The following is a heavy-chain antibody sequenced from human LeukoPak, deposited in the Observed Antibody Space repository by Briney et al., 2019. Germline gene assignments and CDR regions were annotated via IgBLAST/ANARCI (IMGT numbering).Heavy chain of an antibody. Sequence: GGSLRLSSAASGFSFTSYTMDWGRQAPGKGLEWVSYITNTGKTIFYADSVKGRFTISRDNAKSSLFLQMDSLRAEDTAVYYCARQAACSGDCYYRHFDYWGRGPLVAVSS. CDR2: ITNTGKTI. V-gene: IGHV3-48*01. CDR1: GFSFTSYT. J-gene: IGHJ4*02. D-gene: IGHD2-21*02. CDR3: ARQAACSGDCYYRHFDY.